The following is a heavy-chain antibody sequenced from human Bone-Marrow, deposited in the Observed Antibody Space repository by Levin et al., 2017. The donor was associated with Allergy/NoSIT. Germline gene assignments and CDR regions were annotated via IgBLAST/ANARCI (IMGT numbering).Heavy chain of an antibody. Sequence: GESLKISCAASGFTFSNYAMTWVRQAPGKGLEWVSGISGGGSTYYGDSVKGRFTISRDNSKNTLDLQMNSLTAEDTAIYYCAKEALVGGWYYHGMDVWGQGTTVSVSS. CDR1: GFTFSNYA. D-gene: IGHD2-8*01. V-gene: IGHV3-23*01. J-gene: IGHJ6*02. CDR3: AKEALVGGWYYHGMDV. CDR2: ISGGGST.